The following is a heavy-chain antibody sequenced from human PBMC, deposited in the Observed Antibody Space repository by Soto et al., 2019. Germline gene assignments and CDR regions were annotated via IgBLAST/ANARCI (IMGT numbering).Heavy chain of an antibody. Sequence: VESLTISCKVSGYNFAGYWIAWVLQMPGKGLELMGIIYPSDSDTRYRPSFQGQVTISADKSISSAYLQWSSLRASDTAMYYCARGGASTRTFDYWGQGTTVTVSS. D-gene: IGHD1-1*01. V-gene: IGHV5-51*01. CDR3: ARGGASTRTFDY. CDR1: GYNFAGYW. CDR2: IYPSDSDT. J-gene: IGHJ4*02.